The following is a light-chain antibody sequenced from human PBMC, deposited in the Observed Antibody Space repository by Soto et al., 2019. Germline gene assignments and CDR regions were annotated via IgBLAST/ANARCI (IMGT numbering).Light chain of an antibody. J-gene: IGKJ1*01. CDR1: QSVGKY. CDR2: HAS. V-gene: IGKV3-11*01. CDR3: QQYGSWPRT. Sequence: GLTQSPATLSLSPGERTHLSCSASQSVGKYLGWYQHKPGQAPRLLIYHASNRATGIPARFSASGSGTDFTLTISRLQPEDFALYYCQQYGSWPRTFGQGTKVDIK.